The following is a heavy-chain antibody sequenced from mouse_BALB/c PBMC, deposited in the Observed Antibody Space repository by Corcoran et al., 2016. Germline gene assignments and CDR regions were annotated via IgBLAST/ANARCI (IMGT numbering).Heavy chain of an antibody. Sequence: EVKLLESGGGLVQPGGSLKLSCAASGFDFSRYWLSWVRQAPGKGLEWIGEINPDSSTINYTPSLKDKFIISRDNAKNTLDRQMSKVRSEDTALYYCARGSYDYDPFAYWGQGTLVTVSA. CDR2: INPDSSTI. CDR3: ARGSYDYDPFAY. V-gene: IGHV4-1*02. D-gene: IGHD2-4*01. CDR1: GFDFSRYW. J-gene: IGHJ3*01.